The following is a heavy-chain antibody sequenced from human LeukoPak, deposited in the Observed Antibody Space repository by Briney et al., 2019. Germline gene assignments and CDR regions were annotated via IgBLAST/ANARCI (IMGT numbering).Heavy chain of an antibody. CDR2: MNPNSGNT. CDR1: GYTFTSYD. V-gene: IGHV1-8*01. Sequence: GASVKVSCKASGYTFTSYDINWVRQAPGQGLEWMGWMNPNSGNTGYAQKFQGRVTMTRNTSISTAYMELSSLRSEDTAVYYCARGDYSDYPPSYYYYMDVWGKGTTVTVSS. CDR3: ARGDYSDYPPSYYYYMDV. J-gene: IGHJ6*03. D-gene: IGHD4-11*01.